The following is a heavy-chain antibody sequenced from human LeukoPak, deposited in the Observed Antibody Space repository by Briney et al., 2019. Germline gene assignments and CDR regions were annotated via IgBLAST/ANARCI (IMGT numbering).Heavy chain of an antibody. D-gene: IGHD3-10*01. J-gene: IGHJ5*02. CDR2: IKSKTDGGKT. V-gene: IGHV3-15*01. Sequence: GGSLRLSCAASGFTFSNAWMSWVRQAPGKGLEWVGRIKSKTDGGKTDYAAPVKGRFTISRDDSKNTLYLQMNSLKTEDTAVYYCTTDGLMVRGVLVDPWGQGTLVTVSS. CDR1: GFTFSNAW. CDR3: TTDGLMVRGVLVDP.